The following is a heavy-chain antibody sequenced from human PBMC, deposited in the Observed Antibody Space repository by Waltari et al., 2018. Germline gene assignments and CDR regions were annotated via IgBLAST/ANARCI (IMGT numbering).Heavy chain of an antibody. CDR2: IYSGRST. D-gene: IGHD6-19*01. CDR3: ARWQQWPVRAFDY. Sequence: EVQLVESGGGLIQPRGSLRLSCAASGFIVSSNYMSWVRQAPGRGLEGVSLIYSGRSTYYADSVKGRFTISRDNSKNTLYLQMDSLSVEDTAVYYCARWQQWPVRAFDYWGQGTLVTVSS. CDR1: GFIVSSNY. J-gene: IGHJ4*02. V-gene: IGHV3-53*01.